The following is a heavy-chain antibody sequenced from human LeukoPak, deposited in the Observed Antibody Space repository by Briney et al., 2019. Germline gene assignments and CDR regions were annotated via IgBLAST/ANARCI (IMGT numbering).Heavy chain of an antibody. CDR2: INSDGSST. CDR1: GFTFSSYW. Sequence: GGSLRLSCAASGFTFSSYWMHWVRQAPGKGLVRVSRINSDGSSTSYADSVKGRFAISRDNAKNTLYLQMNSLRAEDTAVYYCARDRPYCSGGSCYSRGWFDPWGQGTLVTVSS. J-gene: IGHJ5*02. D-gene: IGHD2-15*01. CDR3: ARDRPYCSGGSCYSRGWFDP. V-gene: IGHV3-74*01.